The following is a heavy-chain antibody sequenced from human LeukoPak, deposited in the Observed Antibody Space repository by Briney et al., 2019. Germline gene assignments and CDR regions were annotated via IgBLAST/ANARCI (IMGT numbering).Heavy chain of an antibody. J-gene: IGHJ6*02. Sequence: SQTLSLTCAISGDSVSSNSAAWNWIRQSPSRGLEWLGRTYYRSKWYNDYAVSVKSRITINPDTSKNQFSLQLNSVSPEDTAVYYCARDYGGWETPHGGMDVWGQGTTVTVSS. CDR1: GDSVSSNSAA. CDR3: ARDYGGWETPHGGMDV. D-gene: IGHD6-19*01. CDR2: TYYRSKWYN. V-gene: IGHV6-1*01.